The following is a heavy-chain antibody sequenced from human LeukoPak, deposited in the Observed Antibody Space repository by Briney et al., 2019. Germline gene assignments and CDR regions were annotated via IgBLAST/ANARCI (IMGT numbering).Heavy chain of an antibody. J-gene: IGHJ4*02. CDR2: IYYSGST. D-gene: IGHD6-19*01. V-gene: IGHV4-59*01. Sequence: SETLSLTCTVSGGSISSYYWSWIRQPPGKGLEWIGYIYYSGSTNYNPSLKSRVTISVDTSKNQFSLKLSSVTAADTAVYYCARGKLVAVAGSYYFDYWGQGTLVTVSP. CDR3: ARGKLVAVAGSYYFDY. CDR1: GGSISSYY.